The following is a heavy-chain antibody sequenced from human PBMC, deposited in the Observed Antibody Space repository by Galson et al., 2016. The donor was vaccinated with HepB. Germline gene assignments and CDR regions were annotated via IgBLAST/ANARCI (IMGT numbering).Heavy chain of an antibody. J-gene: IGHJ6*02. CDR2: INPNVGST. V-gene: IGHV1-46*01. CDR3: ARGGLYYYYALDV. D-gene: IGHD3-16*01. CDR1: GYTFTAYF. Sequence: SVKVSCKASGYTFTAYFIYWVRQAPGQGLEWMGFINPNVGSTTFAQKFQDRVTMTRDTSTSTVFMELSSLRSEDTAVYFCARGGLYYYYALDVWGQGTTVTVSS.